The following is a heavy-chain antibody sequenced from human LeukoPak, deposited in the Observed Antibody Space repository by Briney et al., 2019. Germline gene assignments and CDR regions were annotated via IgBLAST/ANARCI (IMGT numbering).Heavy chain of an antibody. Sequence: GGSLRLSCAASGFTFRSYAMSWVRQAPGKGLEWVSVIYSGGSTYYADSVKGRFTISRDNSKTTLSLQMDSLRAEDTAVYYCARDGRLASYYYGSGSYSDYWGQGTLVTVSS. CDR3: ARDGRLASYYYGSGSYSDY. CDR1: GFTFRSYA. J-gene: IGHJ4*02. CDR2: IYSGGST. V-gene: IGHV3-66*01. D-gene: IGHD3-10*01.